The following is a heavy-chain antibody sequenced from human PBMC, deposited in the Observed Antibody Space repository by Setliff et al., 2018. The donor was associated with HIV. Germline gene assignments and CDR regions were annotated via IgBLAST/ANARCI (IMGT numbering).Heavy chain of an antibody. Sequence: GESLKISCKGSGYSFNNYWIGWVRQMSGKGLEWMGIIYPGDSDTSYSPSFQGQVTISADKSISTAYLQWNSLRASDTAMYYCVRRGYGGTEPYFDYWGQGILVTVSS. CDR3: VRRGYGGTEPYFDY. CDR2: IYPGDSDT. CDR1: GYSFNNYW. D-gene: IGHD2-15*01. V-gene: IGHV5-51*01. J-gene: IGHJ4*02.